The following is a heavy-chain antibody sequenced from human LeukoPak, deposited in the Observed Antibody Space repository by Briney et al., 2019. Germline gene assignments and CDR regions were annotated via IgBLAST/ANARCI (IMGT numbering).Heavy chain of an antibody. D-gene: IGHD6-13*01. CDR3: VKGFKYSSSLFDY. J-gene: IGHJ4*02. Sequence: GGSLRLSCSASGFTFSSSAMHWVRQAPEKGLEYVSTISSNGGNTYYADSVKGRFTISRDNSRNTLYLQMSSLRAEDTAVYYCVKGFKYSSSLFDYWGQGTLVTVSS. CDR2: ISSNGGNT. CDR1: GFTFSSSA. V-gene: IGHV3-64D*06.